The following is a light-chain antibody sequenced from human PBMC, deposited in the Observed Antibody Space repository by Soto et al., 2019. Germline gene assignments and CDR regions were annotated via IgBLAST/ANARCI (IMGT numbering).Light chain of an antibody. CDR2: GAS. V-gene: IGKV3-15*01. J-gene: IGKJ3*01. CDR3: QQYNNWPLT. Sequence: IVMTQSPATLSVSPGERATLPCRASQSVSSNLAWYQQKPGQAPRLLIYGASTRATGIPARFSGRGSGTEFTLTISSLQSEDFAVYYCQQYNNWPLTFGPGTKVDIK. CDR1: QSVSSN.